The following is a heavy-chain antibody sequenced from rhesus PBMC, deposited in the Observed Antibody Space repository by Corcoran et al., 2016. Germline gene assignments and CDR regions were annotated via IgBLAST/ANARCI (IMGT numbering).Heavy chain of an antibody. D-gene: IGHD3-28*01. J-gene: IGHJ5-1*01. CDR2: IYGNSAST. Sequence: QVQLQQWGEGLVKPSETLSLTCAVYGGSISGYYYWSWIRQPPGKGLEWIGYIYGNSASTNYNPSLKNRVTISKDTSKNQCSLKLSSVTAADTAVDYCARATPYYYESGPRVDVWGPGVLVTVSS. V-gene: IGHV4-73*01. CDR3: ARATPYYYESGPRVDV. CDR1: GGSISGYYY.